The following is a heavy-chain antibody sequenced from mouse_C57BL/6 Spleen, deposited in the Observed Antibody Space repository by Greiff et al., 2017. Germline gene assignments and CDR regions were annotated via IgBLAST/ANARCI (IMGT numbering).Heavy chain of an antibody. J-gene: IGHJ4*01. CDR2: IWSGGST. CDR3: ASYGYDVPYAMDY. CDR1: GFSLTSYG. V-gene: IGHV2-2*01. D-gene: IGHD2-2*01. Sequence: QVQLKQSGPGLVQPSQSLSITCTVSGFSLTSYGVHWVRQSPGKGLEWLGVIWSGGSTDYNAAFISRLSISKDNSKSQVFFKMNSLQADDTAIYYCASYGYDVPYAMDYWGQGTSVTVSS.